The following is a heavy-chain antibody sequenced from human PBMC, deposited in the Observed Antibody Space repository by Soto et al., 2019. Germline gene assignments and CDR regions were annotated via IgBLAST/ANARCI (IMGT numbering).Heavy chain of an antibody. CDR1: GFSFSSYA. Sequence: GSLGLSCAASGFSFSSYAMHWVRQAPGKGLEWVAIISYDGNKKYYADSVKGRFTMSRDNSKHTVNLQMNSLRGEDTAIYYCARDMVIIPAGIVFAPPDVGYYYYGLDVWGQGTTVTVSS. CDR2: ISYDGNKK. J-gene: IGHJ6*02. V-gene: IGHV3-30-3*01. D-gene: IGHD6-13*01. CDR3: ARDMVIIPAGIVFAPPDVGYYYYGLDV.